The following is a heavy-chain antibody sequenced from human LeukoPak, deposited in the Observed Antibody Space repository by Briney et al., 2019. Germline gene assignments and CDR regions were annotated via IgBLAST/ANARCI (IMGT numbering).Heavy chain of an antibody. J-gene: IGHJ4*02. CDR2: ISYDGSNK. D-gene: IGHD6-19*01. CDR1: GFTFSSYG. CDR3: AKDRITVAGLVYYFDY. Sequence: PGRSLRLSCAASGFTFSSYGMHWVRQAPGKGLEWVAVISYDGSNKYYADSVKGRFTISRDNSKNTLYLQMNSLRAEDTAVYYCAKDRITVAGLVYYFDYWGQGTLVTVSS. V-gene: IGHV3-30*18.